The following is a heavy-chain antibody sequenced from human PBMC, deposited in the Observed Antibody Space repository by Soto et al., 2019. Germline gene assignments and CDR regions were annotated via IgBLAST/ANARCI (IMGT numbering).Heavy chain of an antibody. CDR1: GFTFSSYE. CDR2: ISSSGSTI. D-gene: IGHD6-13*01. V-gene: IGHV3-48*03. CDR3: ARDQEGIAAPWVFDY. Sequence: EVQLVESGGGLVQPGGSLRLSCAASGFTFSSYEMNWVRQAPGKGLEWASYISSSGSTIYYADSVKGRFTISRDNAKNSLYLQMNSLRAEDTAVYYCARDQEGIAAPWVFDYWGQGTLVTVSS. J-gene: IGHJ4*02.